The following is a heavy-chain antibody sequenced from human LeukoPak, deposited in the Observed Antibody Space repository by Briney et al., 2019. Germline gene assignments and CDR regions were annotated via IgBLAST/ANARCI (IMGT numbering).Heavy chain of an antibody. CDR2: IYDRGCT. CDR1: GGSISSYY. CDR3: ARGRTFDN. V-gene: IGHV4-59*01. Sequence: SETLSLTCTVSGGSISSYYWSWIRQPPGKGLEWIGNIYDRGCTKYNPSLKSRVTISVDTSKNQFSLRLSSVTAADTAVYYCARGRTFDNWGQGTLVTVSS. J-gene: IGHJ4*02.